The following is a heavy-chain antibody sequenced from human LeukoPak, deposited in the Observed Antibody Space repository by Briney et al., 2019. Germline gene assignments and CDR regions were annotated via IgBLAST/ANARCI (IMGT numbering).Heavy chain of an antibody. V-gene: IGHV3-23*01. D-gene: IGHD6-13*01. J-gene: IGHJ4*02. CDR3: ARIPNSSSWSPSDY. CDR2: TSDSGGNT. Sequence: PGGSLRLSCAASGFTFSSYAMSWVRQAPGKGLEWVSATSDSGGNTYYADSVKGRFTISRDNSKNTLYLQMNSLRAEDTAVYYCARIPNSSSWSPSDYWGQGTLVTVSS. CDR1: GFTFSSYA.